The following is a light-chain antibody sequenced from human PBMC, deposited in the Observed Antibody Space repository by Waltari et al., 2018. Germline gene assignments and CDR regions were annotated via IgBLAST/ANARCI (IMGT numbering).Light chain of an antibody. CDR1: RSVSTK. CDR2: GAS. J-gene: IGKJ2*01. CDR3: QQYDNWPYT. Sequence: IVMTQSPATLSVSPGERATLSCRASRSVSTKLVWYQHKPGQAHRLLINGASTRATGIPARFSGSGSGTEFTLTISSLQSEDFAVYYCQQYDNWPYTFGQGTKLEIK. V-gene: IGKV3D-15*01.